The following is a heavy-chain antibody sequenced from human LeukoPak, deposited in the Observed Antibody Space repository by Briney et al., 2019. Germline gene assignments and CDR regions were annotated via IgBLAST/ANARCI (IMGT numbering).Heavy chain of an antibody. D-gene: IGHD2-21*01. J-gene: IGHJ4*02. V-gene: IGHV3-48*04. Sequence: GGSLRLSCAASGFIFSSYSMNWVRQAPGKGLEWVSYISSSSSAIYYADSVKGRFTISRDNAKNTLYLQMNSLRAEDTAVYYCARVVVIATYRNFDYWGQGTLLTVSS. CDR1: GFIFSSYS. CDR3: ARVVVIATYRNFDY. CDR2: ISSSSSAI.